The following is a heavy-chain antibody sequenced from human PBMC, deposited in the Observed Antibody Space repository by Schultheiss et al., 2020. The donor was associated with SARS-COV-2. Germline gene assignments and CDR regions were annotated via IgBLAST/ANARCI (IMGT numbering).Heavy chain of an antibody. CDR3: ARRSWEYSHGMDV. CDR1: GGSISSYY. D-gene: IGHD1-26*01. Sequence: SETLSLTCTVSGGSISSYYWSWIRQPPGKGLEWIGYIYYSGSTNYNPSLKSRVTISVDTSKNQFSLKLSSVTAADTAVYYCARRSWEYSHGMDVWGQGTTVTGSS. CDR2: IYYSGST. V-gene: IGHV4-59*08. J-gene: IGHJ6*02.